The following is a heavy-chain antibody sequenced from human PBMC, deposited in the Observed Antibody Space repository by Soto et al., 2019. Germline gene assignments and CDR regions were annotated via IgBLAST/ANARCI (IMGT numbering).Heavy chain of an antibody. V-gene: IGHV4-30-4*01. Sequence: PSETLSLACTVSGGSISSGDYYWSWIRQPPGKGLEWIGYIYYSGSTYYNPSLKSRVTISVDTSKNQFSLKLSSVTAADTAVYYCARDRYYDILTGTQKGGDYYGMDVSGQGTTVT. D-gene: IGHD3-9*01. CDR1: GGSISSGDYY. J-gene: IGHJ6*02. CDR2: IYYSGST. CDR3: ARDRYYDILTGTQKGGDYYGMDV.